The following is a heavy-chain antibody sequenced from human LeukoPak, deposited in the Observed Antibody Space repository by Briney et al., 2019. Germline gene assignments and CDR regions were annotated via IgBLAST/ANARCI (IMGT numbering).Heavy chain of an antibody. CDR1: SGSFSGYY. V-gene: IGHV4-34*01. J-gene: IGHJ3*02. D-gene: IGHD6-19*01. CDR3: ARWAVAQWLANFDI. CDR2: INHSGST. Sequence: SETLSLTCAVYSGSFSGYYWSWIRQPPGKGLEWIGEINHSGSTNYNPSLKSRVTISVDTSKNQFSLKLSSVTAADTAVYYCARWAVAQWLANFDIWGQGTMVTVSS.